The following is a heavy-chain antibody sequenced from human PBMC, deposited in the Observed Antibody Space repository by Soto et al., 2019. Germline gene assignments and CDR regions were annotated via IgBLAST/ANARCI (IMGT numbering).Heavy chain of an antibody. CDR3: ARIIRGLTIFGVAHTGYY. CDR1: GYPFSNYN. CDR2: INTGNGHT. Sequence: SVKVSCKASGYPFSNYNIHWVRQAPGQSLEWVGWINTGNGHTRYSQKFQGRVTITSDQAANTAYMELSSLKSEDTAVYYCARIIRGLTIFGVAHTGYYGCQGPLVNGS. V-gene: IGHV1-3*04. J-gene: IGHJ4*02. D-gene: IGHD3-3*01.